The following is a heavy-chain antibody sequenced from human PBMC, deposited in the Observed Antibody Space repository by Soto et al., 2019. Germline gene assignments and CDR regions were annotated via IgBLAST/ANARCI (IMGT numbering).Heavy chain of an antibody. CDR2: IYYSGST. V-gene: IGHV4-59*01. CDR3: ASSVDGYNWFDP. J-gene: IGHJ5*02. Sequence: LSLTCTVSGGSISSYYWSWIRQPPGKGLEWIGYIYYSGSTNYNPSLKSRVTISVDTSKNQFSLKLSSVTAADTAVYYCASSVDGYNWFDPWGQGTLVTVSS. CDR1: GGSISSYY. D-gene: IGHD6-19*01.